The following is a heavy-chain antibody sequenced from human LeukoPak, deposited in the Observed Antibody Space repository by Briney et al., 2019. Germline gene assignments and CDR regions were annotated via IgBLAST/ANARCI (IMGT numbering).Heavy chain of an antibody. V-gene: IGHV4-38-2*02. Sequence: SETLSLTCTVSGYSISSGYYWGWIRQPPGKGLEWIGEINHSGSTNYNPSLKSRVTISVDKSKNQFSLKLSSVTAADTAVYYCARASHDYGDYSHFDYWGQGTLVTVSS. D-gene: IGHD4-17*01. CDR2: INHSGST. CDR1: GYSISSGYY. J-gene: IGHJ4*02. CDR3: ARASHDYGDYSHFDY.